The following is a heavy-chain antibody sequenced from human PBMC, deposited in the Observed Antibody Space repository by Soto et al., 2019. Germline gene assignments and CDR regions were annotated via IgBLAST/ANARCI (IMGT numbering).Heavy chain of an antibody. Sequence: SETLSLTCTVSGGSISSSSYYWGWIRQPPGKGLEWIGSIYYSGSTYYNPSLKSRVTISVDTSKNQFSLKLSSVTAADTAVYYCARGGKGIAAAGTDYWGQGTLVTVSS. D-gene: IGHD6-13*01. CDR3: ARGGKGIAAAGTDY. J-gene: IGHJ4*02. CDR1: GGSISSSSYY. CDR2: IYYSGST. V-gene: IGHV4-39*07.